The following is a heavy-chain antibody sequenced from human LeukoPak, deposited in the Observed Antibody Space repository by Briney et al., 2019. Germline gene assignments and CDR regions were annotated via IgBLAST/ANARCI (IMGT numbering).Heavy chain of an antibody. V-gene: IGHV1-24*01. J-gene: IGHJ4*02. CDR3: ATDLRGSYYWFDY. CDR2: FDPEDGET. D-gene: IGHD1-26*01. Sequence: ALVKVSCKASGGTFSSYAISWVRQAPGKGLEWMGGFDPEDGETIYAQKFQGRVTMTEDTSTDTAYMELSSLRSEDTAVYYCATDLRGSYYWFDYWGQGTLVTVSS. CDR1: GGTFSSYA.